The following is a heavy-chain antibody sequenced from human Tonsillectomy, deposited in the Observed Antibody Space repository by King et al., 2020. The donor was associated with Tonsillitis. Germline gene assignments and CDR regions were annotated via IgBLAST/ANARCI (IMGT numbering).Heavy chain of an antibody. CDR2: VENDAMTT. D-gene: IGHD4-11*01. J-gene: IGHJ4*02. V-gene: IGHV3-30*02. CDR1: RFTFSHYG. CDR3: AKNDYNNYGGDY. Sequence: VQLQESGGGVIQPGGSLRLSCAASRFTFSHYGMHWVRQAPGKGLEWVAFVENDAMTTSYADSVKGRFTISRDNSKNMVYLQMNSLRAEDTAVYYCAKNDYNNYGGDYWGQGTLVTVSS.